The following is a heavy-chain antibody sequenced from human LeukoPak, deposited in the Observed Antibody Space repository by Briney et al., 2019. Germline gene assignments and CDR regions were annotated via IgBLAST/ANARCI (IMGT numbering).Heavy chain of an antibody. V-gene: IGHV3-74*01. CDR1: GFTFSSYW. J-gene: IGHJ4*02. CDR2: INSDGSST. CDR3: ARVVPDPGLVRGLIDY. D-gene: IGHD6-19*01. Sequence: GGSLRLSCAASGFTFSSYWMHWVRQAPGKGLVWVSRINSDGSSTSYADSVKGRFTISRDNAKDTLYLQMNSLRADDTAVYYCARVVPDPGLVRGLIDYWGQGTLVTVSS.